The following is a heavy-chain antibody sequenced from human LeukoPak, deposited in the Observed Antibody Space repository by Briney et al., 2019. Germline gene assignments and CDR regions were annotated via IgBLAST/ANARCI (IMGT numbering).Heavy chain of an antibody. Sequence: SETLSLTCTVSGGSIRSSYYYWGWIRQPPGKGLEWIGSIYDSGSTYYNPSLKSRVTISVDTSKNQFSLKLNSVTAADTAVYYCARHSGPWGQGTLVTVSS. J-gene: IGHJ5*02. CDR3: ARHSGP. CDR1: GGSIRSSYYY. D-gene: IGHD7-27*01. CDR2: IYDSGST. V-gene: IGHV4-39*01.